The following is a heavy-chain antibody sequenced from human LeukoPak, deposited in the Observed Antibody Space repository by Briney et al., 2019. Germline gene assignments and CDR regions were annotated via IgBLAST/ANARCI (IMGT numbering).Heavy chain of an antibody. J-gene: IGHJ4*02. CDR3: AKDYDSSGYLNYFDY. V-gene: IGHV3-30*02. Sequence: GGSLRLSCAASGFTFSSYGMHWVRQAPGKGLEWVAFIRYDGSNKYYADSVKGRFTISRDNSKNTLYLQMNCLRAEDTAVYYCAKDYDSSGYLNYFDYWGQGTLVTVSS. D-gene: IGHD3-22*01. CDR2: IRYDGSNK. CDR1: GFTFSSYG.